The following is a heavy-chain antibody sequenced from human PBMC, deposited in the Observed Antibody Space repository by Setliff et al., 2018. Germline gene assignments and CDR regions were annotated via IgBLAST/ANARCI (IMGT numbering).Heavy chain of an antibody. D-gene: IGHD3-3*01. J-gene: IGHJ4*02. Sequence: PGESLTISCKASGYPFNNYGISWLRQTPGQGLEWMGWIGGHNDDPLFAQKFQGRVTMTTDTSTTTAYMELKSLRSDDTAVYYCASSWRAGALNHFDYWGQGSRVTVSS. V-gene: IGHV1-18*01. CDR1: GYPFNNYG. CDR3: ASSWRAGALNHFDY. CDR2: IGGHNDDP.